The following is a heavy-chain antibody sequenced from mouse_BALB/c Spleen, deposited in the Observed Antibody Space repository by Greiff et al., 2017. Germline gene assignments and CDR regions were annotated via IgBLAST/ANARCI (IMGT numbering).Heavy chain of an antibody. J-gene: IGHJ3*01. V-gene: IGHV14-4*02. CDR1: GFNIKDYY. CDR2: IDPENGDT. D-gene: IGHD1-1*01. CDR3: NVHYYGSRFAY. Sequence: EVKLMESGAELVRSGASVKLSCTASGFNIKDYYMHWVKQRPEQGLEWIGWIDPENGDTEYAPKFQGKATMTADTSSNTAYLQLSSLTSEDTAVYYCNVHYYGSRFAYWGQGTLVTVSA.